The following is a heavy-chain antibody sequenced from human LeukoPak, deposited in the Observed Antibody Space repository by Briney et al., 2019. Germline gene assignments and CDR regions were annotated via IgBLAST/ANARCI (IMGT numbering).Heavy chain of an antibody. J-gene: IGHJ6*02. CDR1: GGSISSYY. V-gene: IGHV4-4*07. D-gene: IGHD6-13*01. CDR2: IYTSGST. Sequence: KASETLSLTCTVSGGSISSYYWSWIRQPAGKGLEWIGRIYTSGSTNYNPSLKSRVTMSVDTSKNQFSLKLSSVTAADTAVYYCAREGGIAASNYYYYGMDVWGQGTTVTVSS. CDR3: AREGGIAASNYYYYGMDV.